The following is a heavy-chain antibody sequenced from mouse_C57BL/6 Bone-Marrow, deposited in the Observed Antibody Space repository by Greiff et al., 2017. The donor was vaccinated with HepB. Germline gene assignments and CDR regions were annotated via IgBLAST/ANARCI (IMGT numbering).Heavy chain of an antibody. V-gene: IGHV3-6*01. Sequence: EVQLVESGPGLVKPSQSLSLTCSVTGYSITSGYYWNWIRQFPGNKLEWMGYISYDGSNNYNPSLKNRISVTRDTSKNQFFLKLNSVTTEDTATYYCASDYYSNRYWYFDVWGTGTTVTVSS. CDR2: ISYDGSN. CDR3: ASDYYSNRYWYFDV. CDR1: GYSITSGYY. J-gene: IGHJ1*03. D-gene: IGHD2-5*01.